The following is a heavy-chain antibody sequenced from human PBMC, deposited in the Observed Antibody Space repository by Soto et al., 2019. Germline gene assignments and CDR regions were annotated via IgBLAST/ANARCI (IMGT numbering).Heavy chain of an antibody. V-gene: IGHV1-69*01. CDR3: ARAPILVSGILHEDYFDS. J-gene: IGHJ4*02. CDR2: IIPIFDTT. D-gene: IGHD3-10*02. Sequence: QLHLVQSGAEVKKPGSSLKVSCKASGGTFSNSGISWVRQAPGQGLEWMGGIIPIFDTTNYAQKLQGRITIIADESTNTVYMELSNLRSADTGVYYCARAPILVSGILHEDYFDSWGQGTLVTVSS. CDR1: GGTFSNSG.